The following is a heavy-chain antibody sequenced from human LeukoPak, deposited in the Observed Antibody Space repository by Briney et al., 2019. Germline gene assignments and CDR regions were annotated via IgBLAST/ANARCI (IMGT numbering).Heavy chain of an antibody. CDR1: GFTFSSYD. CDR2: IGTTGDT. V-gene: IGHV3-13*04. CDR3: AREDLRGSGFDY. Sequence: GGSLRLSCAASGFTFSSYDMHWVRQATGKGLEWVSTIGTTGDTSYPGSVKGRFTISRENAKNSLYLQMNSLGDGDTAVYYCAREDLRGSGFDYWGQGTLVTVSS. J-gene: IGHJ4*02. D-gene: IGHD2-15*01.